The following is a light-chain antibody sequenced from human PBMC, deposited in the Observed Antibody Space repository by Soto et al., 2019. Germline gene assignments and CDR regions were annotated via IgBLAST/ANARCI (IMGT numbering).Light chain of an antibody. V-gene: IGKV3-20*01. CDR3: QQYGSSPWT. J-gene: IGKJ1*01. Sequence: IVLTQSPGTLSLSQGERATHSCRASQSVSSSYLAWYQQKPGQAPRLLIYGASSRATGIPDRFSGSGSGTDFTLTISRLEPEDFAVYYCQQYGSSPWTFGQGTKV. CDR2: GAS. CDR1: QSVSSSY.